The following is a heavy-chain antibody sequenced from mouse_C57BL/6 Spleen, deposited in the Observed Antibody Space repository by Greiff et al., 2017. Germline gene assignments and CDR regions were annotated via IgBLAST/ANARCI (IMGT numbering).Heavy chain of an antibody. D-gene: IGHD1-1*01. CDR1: GYTFTSYW. CDR2: IYPGNSDT. Sequence: EVKLQESGAVLARPGASVKMSCKTSGYTFTSYWMHWVKQRPGQGLEWIGAIYPGNSDTSYNQKFKGKAKLTAVPSASTAYMELSSLTNEDSAVYYCTREGRSSYRYFDVWGTGTTVTVSS. J-gene: IGHJ1*03. V-gene: IGHV1-5*01. CDR3: TREGRSSYRYFDV.